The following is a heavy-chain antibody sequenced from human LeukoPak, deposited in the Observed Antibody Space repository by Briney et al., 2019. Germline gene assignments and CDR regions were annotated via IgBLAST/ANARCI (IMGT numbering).Heavy chain of an antibody. CDR3: AKRVAGTYHFDY. J-gene: IGHJ4*02. D-gene: IGHD6-19*01. CDR1: GFTFSSYG. V-gene: IGHV3-30*02. Sequence: GGSLRLSCAASGFTFSSYGMHWVRQAPGKGLEWVAFILYDGTNKYYADSVRGRFTISRDNSKNTLYLQMNSLRAEDTAVYYCAKRVAGTYHFDYWGQGTLVTVSS. CDR2: ILYDGTNK.